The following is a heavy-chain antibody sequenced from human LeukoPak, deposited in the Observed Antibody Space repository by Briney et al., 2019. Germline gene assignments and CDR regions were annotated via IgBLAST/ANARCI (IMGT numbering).Heavy chain of an antibody. D-gene: IGHD7-27*01. V-gene: IGHV3-74*01. Sequence: GGSLRLSCAASGFTFSSYSMNWVRQAPGKGLVWVSCISSEGSIIRYADSVKGRFTISRDSAKNTLYLQMNSLRAEDTAVYYCVRGDWGSGYWGQGTLVTVSS. CDR2: ISSEGSII. CDR3: VRGDWGSGY. CDR1: GFTFSSYS. J-gene: IGHJ4*02.